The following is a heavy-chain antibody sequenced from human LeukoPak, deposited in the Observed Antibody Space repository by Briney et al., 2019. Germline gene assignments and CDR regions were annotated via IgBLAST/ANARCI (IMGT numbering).Heavy chain of an antibody. CDR3: AKTVEQQLVRAPFDY. V-gene: IGHV3-23*01. D-gene: IGHD6-13*01. J-gene: IGHJ4*02. Sequence: GGSLRLSCAASGFTFSTYAMNWVRQAPGKGLEWVSVICDDGSRTHYADSVKGRFTISRDNSKNTLYLQMNSLRAEDTAVYYCAKTVEQQLVRAPFDYWGQGALVTVSS. CDR2: ICDDGSRT. CDR1: GFTFSTYA.